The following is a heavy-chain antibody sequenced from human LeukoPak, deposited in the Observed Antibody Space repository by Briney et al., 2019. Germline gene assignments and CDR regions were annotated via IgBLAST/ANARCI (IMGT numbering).Heavy chain of an antibody. Sequence: AAVKVSCKASGYTFSNYGITWGRQAPGQGFEWMGWISGFNGHTQIAQKVQGRVMLTTDTSTNTAYMELSSQRSDDTAVYYCVGIVAHGRGYWGQGTLVTVSS. J-gene: IGHJ4*02. CDR3: VGIVAHGRGY. CDR1: GYTFSNYG. D-gene: IGHD5-12*01. CDR2: ISGFNGHT. V-gene: IGHV1-18*04.